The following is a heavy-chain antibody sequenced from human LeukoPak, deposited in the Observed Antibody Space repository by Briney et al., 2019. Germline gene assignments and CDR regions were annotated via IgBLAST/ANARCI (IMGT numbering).Heavy chain of an antibody. CDR3: ARGETYDFWSGYFNNYYGMDV. Sequence: GGSLRLSCAASGFTVSSNYMSWVRQAPGKGLEWVSSISSSSSYIYYADSVKGRFTISRDNAKNSLYLQMNSLRAEDTAVYYCARGETYDFWSGYFNNYYGMDVWGQGTTVTVSS. CDR2: ISSSSSYI. J-gene: IGHJ6*02. CDR1: GFTVSSNY. V-gene: IGHV3-21*01. D-gene: IGHD3-3*01.